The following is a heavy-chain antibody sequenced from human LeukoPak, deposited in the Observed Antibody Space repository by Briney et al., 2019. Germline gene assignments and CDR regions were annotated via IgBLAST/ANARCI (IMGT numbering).Heavy chain of an antibody. CDR3: ARNGYSSSPRDY. D-gene: IGHD6-6*01. J-gene: IGHJ4*02. CDR2: IDPSDSYT. CDR1: GYSFTNYW. Sequence: GESLKISCKGSGYSFTNYWIGWVRQMPGKGLEWMGRIDPSDSYTNYSPSFQGHVTISADKSISTAYLQWSSLKASDTAMYYCARNGYSSSPRDYWGQGTLVTVSS. V-gene: IGHV5-10-1*01.